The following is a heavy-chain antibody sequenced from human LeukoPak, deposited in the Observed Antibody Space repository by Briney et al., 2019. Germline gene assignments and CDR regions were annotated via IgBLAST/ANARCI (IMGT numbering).Heavy chain of an antibody. J-gene: IGHJ4*02. CDR2: INPNSGGT. CDR3: ARGRETTVVIPDY. Sequence: ASVKVSCKASGYTFTGYYMHWVRQAPGQGLEWMGWINPNSGGTNYAQKFQGRVTMTRDTSISTAYMELSRLRSDDTAVYYCARGRETTVVIPDYWGQGTLVTVSS. CDR1: GYTFTGYY. V-gene: IGHV1-2*02. D-gene: IGHD4-23*01.